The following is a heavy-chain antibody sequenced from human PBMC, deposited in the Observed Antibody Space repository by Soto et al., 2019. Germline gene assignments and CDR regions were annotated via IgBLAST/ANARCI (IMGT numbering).Heavy chain of an antibody. Sequence: ASVKVSCKASGYTFTSSGMSWVRQAPGQGLEWMGWISAHTGSSEYAQRFQGRVTMTTDRSTSTAYMELRSLRSDDTAVYYCARDRTVYGMDVWGQGTTVTVSS. CDR2: ISAHTGSS. CDR3: ARDRTVYGMDV. D-gene: IGHD4-17*01. CDR1: GYTFTSSG. J-gene: IGHJ6*02. V-gene: IGHV1-18*01.